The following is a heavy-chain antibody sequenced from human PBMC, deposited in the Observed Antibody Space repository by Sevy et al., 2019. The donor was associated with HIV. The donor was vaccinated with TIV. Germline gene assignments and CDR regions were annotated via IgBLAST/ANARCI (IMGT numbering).Heavy chain of an antibody. D-gene: IGHD3-22*01. CDR3: AGGIVYYYESSGQDAFDI. V-gene: IGHV1-18*04. Sequence: ASVKVSCKASGYTFTSYGISWVRQAPGQGLEWMGWISAYNGNTNYAQKLQGRVTMTTDTSTSTAYMELRSLRSDDTAVYYCAGGIVYYYESSGQDAFDIWGQGTMVTVSS. J-gene: IGHJ3*02. CDR2: ISAYNGNT. CDR1: GYTFTSYG.